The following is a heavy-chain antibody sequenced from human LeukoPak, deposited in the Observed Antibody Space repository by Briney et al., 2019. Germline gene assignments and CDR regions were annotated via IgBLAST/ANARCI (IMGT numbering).Heavy chain of an antibody. Sequence: GGSLRLSCAASGFTFSSYAMSWVRQAPGKGLEWVSAIGGSGGSTYYADSVKGRFTISRDNSKNTLYLQMNSLRAEDTAVYYCARNYYDSSGYYYYFDYWGQGTLVTVSS. CDR1: GFTFSSYA. J-gene: IGHJ4*02. CDR2: IGGSGGST. V-gene: IGHV3-23*01. D-gene: IGHD3-22*01. CDR3: ARNYYDSSGYYYYFDY.